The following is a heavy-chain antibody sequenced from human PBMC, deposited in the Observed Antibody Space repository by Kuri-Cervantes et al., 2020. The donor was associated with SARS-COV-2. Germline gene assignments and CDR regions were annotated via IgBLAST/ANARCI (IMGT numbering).Heavy chain of an antibody. CDR2: IYSSGIT. CDR1: GDSMTIYH. J-gene: IGHJ4*02. CDR3: ARGGPDDFAFDY. Sequence: SETLSLTCTVSGDSMTIYHWSWLRQPPGEGLEWIGFIYSSGITHPNPSLKSRVTLSLDTSKNHFFLKLSSVTAADTAVYFCARGGPDDFAFDYWGQGALVTVSS. V-gene: IGHV4-4*08. D-gene: IGHD1-1*01.